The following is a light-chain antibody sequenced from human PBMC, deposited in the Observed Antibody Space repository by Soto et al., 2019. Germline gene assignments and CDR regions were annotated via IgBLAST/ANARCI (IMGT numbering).Light chain of an antibody. V-gene: IGKV3-20*01. CDR1: QSVNTN. J-gene: IGKJ1*01. Sequence: EIVMTQSPATLYVSPGDSATLSCRASQSVNTNVAWYRQDPGQAPRLVIYGASTKAAGTPGRFTGSGSGTDFTLTISRLEPEDFAVYYCQQYGSSSWTFGQGTKVDIK. CDR3: QQYGSSSWT. CDR2: GAS.